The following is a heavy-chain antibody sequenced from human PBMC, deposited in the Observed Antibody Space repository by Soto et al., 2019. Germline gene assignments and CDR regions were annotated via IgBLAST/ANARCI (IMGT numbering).Heavy chain of an antibody. J-gene: IGHJ1*01. Sequence: GGPLRLSCVASGFIFRDYAMHWARQDPGKGLEWVALISPAGTNQYYADSAKGRFTISRDNSKNTLYLQMNSLRPEDTGLYYCARENSRISPRLFQHWGHGTLVTVSS. CDR3: ARENSRISPRLFQH. CDR2: ISPAGTNQ. V-gene: IGHV3-30-3*01. D-gene: IGHD6-6*01. CDR1: GFIFRDYA.